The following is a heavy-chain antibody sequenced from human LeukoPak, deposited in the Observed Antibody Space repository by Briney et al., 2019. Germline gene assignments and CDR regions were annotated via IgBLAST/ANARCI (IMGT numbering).Heavy chain of an antibody. CDR3: AKAGGFSGSPRSWFDH. V-gene: IGHV3-30*18. J-gene: IGHJ5*02. D-gene: IGHD1-26*01. CDR2: ISYDGSNK. CDR1: GFPFSSYC. Sequence: GGSLRLSCAASGFPFSSYCMQWVRQAPAKALEGVAVISYDGSNKYYADSVKGRFTISRDNSKNTLYLQMNSLRAEDTAVYYCAKAGGFSGSPRSWFDHWGQGTLVTVSS.